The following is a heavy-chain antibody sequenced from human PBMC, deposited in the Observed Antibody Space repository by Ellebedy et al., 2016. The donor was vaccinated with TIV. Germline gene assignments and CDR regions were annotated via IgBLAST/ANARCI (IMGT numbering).Heavy chain of an antibody. CDR1: GFTFSTYA. Sequence: GESLKISXAASGFTFSTYAMTWVRQAPGKGLEWVSAISGSGDSTNYADSVKGRFTLSRDNSKNSLYLQMNSLRAEDTAVYYCARVVVVVANDYWGQGTLVTVSS. D-gene: IGHD2-15*01. CDR2: ISGSGDST. CDR3: ARVVVVVANDY. V-gene: IGHV3-23*01. J-gene: IGHJ4*02.